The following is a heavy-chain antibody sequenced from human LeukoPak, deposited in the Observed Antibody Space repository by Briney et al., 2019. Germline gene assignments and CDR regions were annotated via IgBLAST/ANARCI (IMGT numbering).Heavy chain of an antibody. V-gene: IGHV4-34*01. CDR3: ARGRFGIAAAIRLLYYFDY. CDR2: INHSGST. D-gene: IGHD6-13*01. J-gene: IGHJ4*02. Sequence: SETLSLTCAVYGGSFSGYYWSWIRQPPGKGLEWIGEINHSGSTNYNPSLKSRVTISVDTSKNQFSLKLSSVTAADTAVYYCARGRFGIAAAIRLLYYFDYWGQGTLVTVSS. CDR1: GGSFSGYY.